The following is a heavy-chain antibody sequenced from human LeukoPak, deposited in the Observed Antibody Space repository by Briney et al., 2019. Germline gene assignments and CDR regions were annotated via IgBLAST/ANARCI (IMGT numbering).Heavy chain of an antibody. CDR2: INHSGST. Sequence: SETLSLTCAVYGGSFSGYYWSWIRQPPGKGLEWIGEINHSGSTYYNPSLKSRVTISVDTSKNQFSLKLSSVTAADTAVYYCAREHYYDSTAYLDWGQGTLVSASS. J-gene: IGHJ4*02. CDR1: GGSFSGYY. V-gene: IGHV4-34*01. D-gene: IGHD3-22*01. CDR3: AREHYYDSTAYLD.